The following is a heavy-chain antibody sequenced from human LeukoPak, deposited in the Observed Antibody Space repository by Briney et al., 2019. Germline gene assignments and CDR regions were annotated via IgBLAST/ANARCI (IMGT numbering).Heavy chain of an antibody. Sequence: SETLSLTCNVSGCSISSSNFYWGWIPPPPGKGLEWIGSIYYSGSTYYHPSLKSRVTISVDTSKNQFSLKLNSVTAADTAVYYCARGRNLEWFDYWGQGTLVTVSS. CDR2: IYYSGST. D-gene: IGHD3-3*01. CDR1: GCSISSSNFY. CDR3: ARGRNLEWFDY. V-gene: IGHV4-39*07. J-gene: IGHJ5*01.